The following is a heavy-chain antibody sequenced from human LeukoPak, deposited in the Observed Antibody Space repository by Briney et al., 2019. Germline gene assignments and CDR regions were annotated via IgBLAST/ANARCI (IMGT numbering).Heavy chain of an antibody. D-gene: IGHD5-12*01. CDR3: ARDGAWLRFDD. J-gene: IGHJ4*02. CDR1: GFPFSSHG. Sequence: GGSLRLSCAGSGFPFSSHGMNWVRQAPGKGLEWVSGISPGGPTYYADSVKGRFTISRDDSKNTLYLQMRNLRADDTAVYYCARDGAWLRFDDWGQGILVTVSS. CDR2: ISPGGPT. V-gene: IGHV3-23*01.